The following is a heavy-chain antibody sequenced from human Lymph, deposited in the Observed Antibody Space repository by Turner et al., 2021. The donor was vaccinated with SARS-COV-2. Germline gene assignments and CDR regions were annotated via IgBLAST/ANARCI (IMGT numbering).Heavy chain of an antibody. V-gene: IGHV3-23*01. CDR3: AKRKYQLLAGDFDY. Sequence: EVQLLEPGGGLIQPGGVLRPPCSASGFTFSRYAMRWVRQATGKGLEWVSSISVSGSSAYYADSVKGRFTISRDNSKNTLYLQMNSLRAEETAVYYCAKRKYQLLAGDFDYWGQGTLVTVSS. D-gene: IGHD2-2*01. J-gene: IGHJ4*02. CDR1: GFTFSRYA. CDR2: ISVSGSSA.